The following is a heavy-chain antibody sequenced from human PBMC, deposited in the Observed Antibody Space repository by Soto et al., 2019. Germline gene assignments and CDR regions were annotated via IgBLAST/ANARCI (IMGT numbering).Heavy chain of an antibody. D-gene: IGHD3-10*01. Sequence: QVQLVQSGAEVKKPGASVKVSCKASGYTFTSYGISWVRQAPGQGLEWMGWISAYNGNTNYAQKLQGRVTMTTDTSTSTAYMELRSLRSDDTAVYYCARDRPGILLWFGESIAYYYGMDVWGQGTTVTVSS. J-gene: IGHJ6*02. CDR2: ISAYNGNT. V-gene: IGHV1-18*01. CDR1: GYTFTSYG. CDR3: ARDRPGILLWFGESIAYYYGMDV.